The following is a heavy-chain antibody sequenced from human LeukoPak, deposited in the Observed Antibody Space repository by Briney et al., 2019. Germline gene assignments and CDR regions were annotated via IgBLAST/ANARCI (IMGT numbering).Heavy chain of an antibody. J-gene: IGHJ6*03. CDR1: GGTFSSYA. CDR3: ASPEGYAPSLYYYYMDV. D-gene: IGHD5-24*01. V-gene: IGHV1-69*13. Sequence: SVKVSCKASGGTFSSYAISWVRQAPGQGLEWMGGIIPIFGTANYAQKFQGRVTITADESTSTAYMELSSLRSEDTAVYYCASPEGYAPSLYYYYMDVWGKGTTVTVSS. CDR2: IIPIFGTA.